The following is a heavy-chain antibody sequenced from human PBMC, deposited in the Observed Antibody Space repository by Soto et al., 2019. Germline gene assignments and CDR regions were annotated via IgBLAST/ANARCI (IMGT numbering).Heavy chain of an antibody. D-gene: IGHD1-26*01. V-gene: IGHV3-30*18. CDR2: ISYDGSNK. J-gene: IGHJ4*02. CDR3: AKVGRGGATTPPY. Sequence: GGSLRLSCAASGFTFSSYGMHWVRQAPGKGLEWVAVISYDGSNKYYADSVKGRFTISRDNSKNTLYLQMNSLRAEETAVYYCAKVGRGGATTPPYWGQGTLVTVSS. CDR1: GFTFSSYG.